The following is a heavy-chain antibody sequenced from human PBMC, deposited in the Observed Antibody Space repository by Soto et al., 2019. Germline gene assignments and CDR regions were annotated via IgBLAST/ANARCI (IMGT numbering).Heavy chain of an antibody. J-gene: IGHJ5*02. V-gene: IGHV1-69*12. D-gene: IGHD6-13*01. Sequence: QVQLVQSGAEVKKPGSSVKVSCKASGGTFSNYAISWVRQAPGQGLEWMGGIIPIFGTANYAQKFQGRVTITADESTSTAYMELSSLRSEDTAVYYCARAPGIAAAGPTRGWFDPWGQGTLVTVSS. CDR3: ARAPGIAAAGPTRGWFDP. CDR2: IIPIFGTA. CDR1: GGTFSNYA.